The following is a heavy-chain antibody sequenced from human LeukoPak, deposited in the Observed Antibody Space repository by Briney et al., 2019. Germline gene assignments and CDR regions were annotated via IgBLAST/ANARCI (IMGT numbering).Heavy chain of an antibody. J-gene: IGHJ3*02. CDR3: ARENFYDSSGYDAFDI. Sequence: AGSLILPCCAAAFTFIAYCMNWVRQAPAKGLQWFSSISSSSAYIHYADSVEGRFTISRDNAKNSLYLQMNSLRAEDTAVYYCARENFYDSSGYDAFDIWGQGTMVTVSS. V-gene: IGHV3-21*01. CDR2: ISSSSAYI. CDR1: AFTFIAYC. D-gene: IGHD3-22*01.